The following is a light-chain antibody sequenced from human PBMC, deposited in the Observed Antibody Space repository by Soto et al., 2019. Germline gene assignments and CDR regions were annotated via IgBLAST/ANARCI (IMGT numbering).Light chain of an antibody. CDR2: EVT. CDR1: SSDLGIYNY. V-gene: IGLV2-14*01. Sequence: QSVLTQPASGSGSPGQSIAISCSGSSSDLGIYNYVSWYQQHPGKVPKLIIFEVTNRPSGVPNRFSGSKSGNTASLTISGLQAEDEADYYCRSYTTSSSRVFGTGPKVNVL. J-gene: IGLJ1*01. CDR3: RSYTTSSSRV.